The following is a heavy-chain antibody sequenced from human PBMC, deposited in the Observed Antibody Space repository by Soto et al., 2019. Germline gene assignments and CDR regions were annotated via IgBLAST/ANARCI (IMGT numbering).Heavy chain of an antibody. CDR2: IRGTT. D-gene: IGHD2-21*01. V-gene: IGHV3-48*01. J-gene: IGHJ3*02. Sequence: EVQLVESGGGLVQPGGSLRLSCADSGFTFTSYSMNWVRQAPGKGLEWVSYIRGTTHYADSVKGRFTISRDNARSSLYLQMNSLRADDTAVYYFARDDSFAFDIWGQGTMVTVSS. CDR3: ARDDSFAFDI. CDR1: GFTFTSYS.